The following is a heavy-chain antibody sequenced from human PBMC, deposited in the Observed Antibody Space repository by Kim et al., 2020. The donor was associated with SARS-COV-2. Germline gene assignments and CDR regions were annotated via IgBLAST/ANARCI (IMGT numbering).Heavy chain of an antibody. Sequence: GGSLRLSCAASGFTFSSYAMHWVRQAPGKGLEGVAVISYDGSNKYYADSVKGRFTITRDNSKNTLYLHMNSRRAEDTAVYYCAIDFEGGIQLWGYYFDYWGQGTLVTVSS. J-gene: IGHJ4*02. CDR1: GFTFSSYA. CDR2: ISYDGSNK. CDR3: AIDFEGGIQLWGYYFDY. D-gene: IGHD5-18*01. V-gene: IGHV3-30*04.